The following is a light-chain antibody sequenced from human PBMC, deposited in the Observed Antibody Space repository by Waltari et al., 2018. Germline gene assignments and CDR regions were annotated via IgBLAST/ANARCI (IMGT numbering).Light chain of an antibody. Sequence: SAQTQPAPVHGPAGQTRPNSSTGTSRDGGSYNLAYGYQRHPGEAPTLFISKVSNRPSWVSDRFSGSKSGNTASLTISGLQAEDEADYFFYSYAGSSTFEVFGGGTKLTVL. CDR3: YSYAGSSTFEV. CDR1: SRDGGSYNL. V-gene: IGLV2-23*02. CDR2: KVS. J-gene: IGLJ2*01.